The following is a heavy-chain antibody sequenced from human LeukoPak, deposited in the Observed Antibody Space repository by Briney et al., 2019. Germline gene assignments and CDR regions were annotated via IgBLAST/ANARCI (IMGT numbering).Heavy chain of an antibody. J-gene: IGHJ5*02. V-gene: IGHV1-18*01. D-gene: IGHD3-10*01. Sequence: SVKVSCKASGYTFTSYGISWVRQAPGQGLEWMGWISAYNGNTNYAQKLQGRVTMTTDTSTSTAYMELRSLGSDDTAVYYCRRDQLLWFGESLANWFDPWGQGTLVTVSS. CDR3: RRDQLLWFGESLANWFDP. CDR2: ISAYNGNT. CDR1: GYTFTSYG.